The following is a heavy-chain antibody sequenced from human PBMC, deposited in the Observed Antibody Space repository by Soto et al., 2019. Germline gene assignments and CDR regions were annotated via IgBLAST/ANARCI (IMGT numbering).Heavy chain of an antibody. D-gene: IGHD1-26*01. CDR3: ARRRFSDTTLRTSYGMDV. Sequence: PGGSLRLSCAASGFAFSTYSLNWVRQAPGKGLEWVSSISSYSNFIYYADSVKGRFTISRDHAKNSLYLQMNSLRVEDTAVYYCARRRFSDTTLRTSYGMDVWGQGTMVTVSS. J-gene: IGHJ6*02. CDR2: ISSYSNFI. V-gene: IGHV3-21*01. CDR1: GFAFSTYS.